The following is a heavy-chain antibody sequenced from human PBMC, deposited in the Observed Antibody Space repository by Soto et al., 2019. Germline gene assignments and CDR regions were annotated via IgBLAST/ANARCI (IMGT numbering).Heavy chain of an antibody. J-gene: IGHJ6*02. D-gene: IGHD6-6*01. Sequence: SSETLSLTCTVSGGSINRGGYYWTRIRQHPGKGLEWIGSVYYSGSTNYNPSLKSRVTISVDTSKNQFSLKLSSVTAADTAVYYCARGGYSGSSRSPDPYYYYGIDVWGQGTTVTVS. CDR2: VYYSGST. V-gene: IGHV4-31*03. CDR1: GGSINRGGYY. CDR3: ARGGYSGSSRSPDPYYYYGIDV.